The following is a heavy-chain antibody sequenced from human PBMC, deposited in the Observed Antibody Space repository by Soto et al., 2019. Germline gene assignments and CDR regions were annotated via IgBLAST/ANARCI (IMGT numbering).Heavy chain of an antibody. CDR2: IKSKTDGGSA. CDR1: GFAFSDAW. V-gene: IGHV3-15*07. J-gene: IGHJ4*01. D-gene: IGHD1-26*01. Sequence: VGSLRLSCAASGFAFSDAWINWVRQAPGKGLEWVGRIKSKTDGGSADYAAPVKGRFAISRDDSKNMVYLQMNSLKTEDTAVYYCTTDSRTTLPEVRFDYWGHGTLVTVSS. CDR3: TTDSRTTLPEVRFDY.